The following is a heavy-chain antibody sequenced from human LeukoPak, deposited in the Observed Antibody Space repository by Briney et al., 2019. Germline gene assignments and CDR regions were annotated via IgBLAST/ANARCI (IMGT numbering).Heavy chain of an antibody. CDR1: GYTFTGYY. J-gene: IGHJ3*02. V-gene: IGHV1-46*01. CDR3: ARGRNYYDSSRYYYEGDAFDI. CDR2: INPSGGSI. D-gene: IGHD3-22*01. Sequence: ASVKVSCMASGYTFTGYYMHWARQAPGQGLEWMGIINPSGGSIRYAQKFQGRVTMTRDTSTSTVYMELSSLRSEDTAVYYCARGRNYYDSSRYYYEGDAFDIWGQGTMVTVSS.